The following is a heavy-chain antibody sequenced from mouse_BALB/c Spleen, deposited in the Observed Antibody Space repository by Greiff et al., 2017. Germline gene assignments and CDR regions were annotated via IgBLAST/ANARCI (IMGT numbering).Heavy chain of an antibody. V-gene: IGHV1-7*01. CDR1: GYTFTSYW. J-gene: IGHJ4*01. CDR2: INPSTGYT. CDR3: ARSLYGNYFYAMDY. Sequence: QVQLQQSGAELAKPGASVKMSCKASGYTFTSYWMHWVKQRPGQGLEWIGYINPSTGYTEYNQKFKDKATLTADKSSSTAYMQLSSLTSEDSAVYYCARSLYGNYFYAMDYWGQGTSVTVSS. D-gene: IGHD2-1*01.